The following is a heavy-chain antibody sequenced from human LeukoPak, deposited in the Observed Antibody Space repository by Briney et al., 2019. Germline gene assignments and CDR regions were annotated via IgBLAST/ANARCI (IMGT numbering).Heavy chain of an antibody. V-gene: IGHV1-2*02. J-gene: IGHJ3*02. D-gene: IGHD3-10*01. CDR1: GYTFTGYY. CDR3: ARERLLWFGVNDAFDI. CDR2: ISPNSGGT. Sequence: EASVKVSCKASGYTFTGYYMHWVRQAPGQGLEWMGWISPNSGGTNYAQKFQGRVTMTRDTSISTAYMELSRLRSDDTAVYYCARERLLWFGVNDAFDIWGQGTMVTVS.